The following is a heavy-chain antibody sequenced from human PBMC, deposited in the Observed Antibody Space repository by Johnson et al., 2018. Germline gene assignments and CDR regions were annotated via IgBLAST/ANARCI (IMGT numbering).Heavy chain of an antibody. CDR2: ISYDGSNK. Sequence: QVQLVESGGGVVQPGRSLRLSCAASGFTFSSYAMHWVRQAPGKGLEWVAVISYDGSNKYYADSVKGRFTISRDNSKNTLYLQMNSLRAEDTAVYYCARSGSYYSYYYYMDVWGKGTTVTVSS. CDR3: ARSGSYYSYYYYMDV. CDR1: GFTFSSYA. J-gene: IGHJ6*03. D-gene: IGHD1-26*01. V-gene: IGHV3-30-3*01.